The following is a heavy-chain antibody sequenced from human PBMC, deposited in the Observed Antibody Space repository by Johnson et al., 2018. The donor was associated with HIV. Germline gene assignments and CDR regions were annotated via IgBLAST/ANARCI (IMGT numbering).Heavy chain of an antibody. J-gene: IGHJ3*02. Sequence: QVQLVESGVGVVRPGGSLRLSCAASGFTFDDYGMSWVRQVTGKGLEWVAVIWYDGSNKYYADSVKGRFTISRDNSKNTLYLQMNSLRAEDTAVYYCAKDWVEYGAFDIWGQGTMVTVSS. CDR2: IWYDGSNK. CDR3: AKDWVEYGAFDI. V-gene: IGHV3-33*06. CDR1: GFTFDDYG. D-gene: IGHD2/OR15-2a*01.